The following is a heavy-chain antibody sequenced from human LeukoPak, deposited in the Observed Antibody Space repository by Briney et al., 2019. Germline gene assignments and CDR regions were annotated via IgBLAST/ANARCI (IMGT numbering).Heavy chain of an antibody. J-gene: IGHJ4*02. CDR3: ATGLDMFGESVWDFDY. CDR2: FDPEDGET. D-gene: IGHD3-10*02. V-gene: IGHV1-24*01. CDR1: GYTLTELS. Sequence: ASVKVSCKVSGYTLTELSMHWVRQAPGKGLEWMGGFDPEDGETIYAQKFQGRVTMTEDTSTDTAYMELSSLRSEDTAVYYCATGLDMFGESVWDFDYWGQGTLVTVFS.